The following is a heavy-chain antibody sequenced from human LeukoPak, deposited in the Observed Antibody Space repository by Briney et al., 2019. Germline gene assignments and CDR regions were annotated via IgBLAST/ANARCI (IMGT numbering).Heavy chain of an antibody. CDR1: GASFSGYY. CDR2: INHSGST. CDR3: AREGVGATYFDY. J-gene: IGHJ4*02. Sequence: PSETLSLTCAVYGASFSGYYWSWIRQPPGRGLEWIGQINHSGSTNYNPSLKSRVTISVDTSKNQFSLKLTSVTAADTAVYYCAREGVGATYFDYWGQGTLVTVSS. D-gene: IGHD1-26*01. V-gene: IGHV4-34*01.